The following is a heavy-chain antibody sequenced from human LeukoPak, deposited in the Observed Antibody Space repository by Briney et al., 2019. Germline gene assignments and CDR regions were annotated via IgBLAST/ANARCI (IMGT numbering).Heavy chain of an antibody. Sequence: SETLSLTCTVSGGSITSYYWHWTRQRPGKGLGWIGYIYYSGSTNYNPSLKSRVTISVDTSRNQFSLKLHSVTAADTAVYYCARDRGRATWFDPWGQGTAVTVSS. CDR1: GGSITSYY. J-gene: IGHJ5*02. D-gene: IGHD3-10*01. CDR3: ARDRGRATWFDP. CDR2: IYYSGST. V-gene: IGHV4-59*01.